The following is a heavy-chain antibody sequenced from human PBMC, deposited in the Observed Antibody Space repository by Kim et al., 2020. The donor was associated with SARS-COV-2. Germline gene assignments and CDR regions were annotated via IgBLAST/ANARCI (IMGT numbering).Heavy chain of an antibody. CDR2: ISGSGGT. V-gene: IGHV3-23*01. Sequence: GGSLRLSCAASGFTFSSSAMSWVRQAPGKGLEWVSTISGSGGTFYADSVKGRFTISRDNSKNTLFLQMYSLRAEDTAVYYCAKLWQLDVWGQGTTVTVSS. CDR3: AKLWQLDV. J-gene: IGHJ6*02. CDR1: GFTFSSSA. D-gene: IGHD2-21*01.